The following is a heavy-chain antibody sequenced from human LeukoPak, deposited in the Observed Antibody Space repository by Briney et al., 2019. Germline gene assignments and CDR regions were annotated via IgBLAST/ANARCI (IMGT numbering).Heavy chain of an antibody. CDR3: ARLYCSSTSCYGYFDY. CDR1: GGSISSGGYY. V-gene: IGHV4-31*03. CDR2: IYYSGST. Sequence: SETLSLTCTVSGGSISSGGYYRSWIRQHPGKGLEWIGYIYYSGSTYYNPSLKSRVTISVDTSKNQFSLKLSSVTAADTAVYYCARLYCSSTSCYGYFDYWGQGTLVTVSS. J-gene: IGHJ4*02. D-gene: IGHD2-2*01.